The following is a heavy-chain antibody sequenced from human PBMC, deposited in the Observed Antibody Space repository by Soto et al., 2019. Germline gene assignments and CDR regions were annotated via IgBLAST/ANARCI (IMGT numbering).Heavy chain of an antibody. D-gene: IGHD2-21*02. J-gene: IGHJ3*02. V-gene: IGHV4-39*01. CDR3: AREGKHIVVVTANAFDI. Sequence: PSETLSLTCVVSGGSLSSYYWSWIRQPPGKGLEWIGSIYYSGSTYYNLSLKSRVTISVDTSKNQFSLKLSSVTAADTAVYYCAREGKHIVVVTANAFDIWGQGTMVT. CDR1: GGSLSSYY. CDR2: IYYSGST.